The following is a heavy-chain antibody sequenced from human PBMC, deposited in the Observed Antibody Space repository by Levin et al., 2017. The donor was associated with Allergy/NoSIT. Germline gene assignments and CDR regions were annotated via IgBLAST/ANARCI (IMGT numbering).Heavy chain of an antibody. CDR2: ISWNSGSI. J-gene: IGHJ4*02. D-gene: IGHD6-6*01. CDR3: AKDLHPSDGAARPGVDY. CDR1: GFTFDDYA. V-gene: IGHV3-9*01. Sequence: SLKISCAASGFTFDDYAMHWVRQAPGKGLEWVSGISWNSGSIGYADSVKGRFTISRDNAKNSLYLQMNSLRAEDTALYYCAKDLHPSDGAARPGVDYWGQGTLVTVSS.